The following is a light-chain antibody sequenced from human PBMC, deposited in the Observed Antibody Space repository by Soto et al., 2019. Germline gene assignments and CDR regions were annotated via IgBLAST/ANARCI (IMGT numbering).Light chain of an antibody. J-gene: IGLJ1*01. V-gene: IGLV2-14*03. Sequence: QSALTQPPSVSGSPGQSITISCTGTSSDIGHYDYVSWYQQHPGKAPKLMIYHVTYRPSGVSNRYSGSKSGNSASLTISGLQADDEAHYYCCSLSTSHAYVFGSGTKLTVL. CDR3: CSLSTSHAYV. CDR2: HVT. CDR1: SSDIGHYDY.